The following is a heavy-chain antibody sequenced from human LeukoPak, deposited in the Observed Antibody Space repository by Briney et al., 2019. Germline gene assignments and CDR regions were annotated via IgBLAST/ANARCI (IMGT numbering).Heavy chain of an antibody. CDR2: IYIGGST. D-gene: IGHD5-18*01. CDR3: ARAVGTAMVTGFDY. CDR1: GFTVRSNY. Sequence: GALRLSCAASGFTVRSNYMSWVRQATGKGLEWVSVIYIGGSTYYAASVKGRFTISRDNAKNTLYLQMNSRRAEDTAVYYCARAVGTAMVTGFDYWGQGTLVTVSS. V-gene: IGHV3-53*01. J-gene: IGHJ4*02.